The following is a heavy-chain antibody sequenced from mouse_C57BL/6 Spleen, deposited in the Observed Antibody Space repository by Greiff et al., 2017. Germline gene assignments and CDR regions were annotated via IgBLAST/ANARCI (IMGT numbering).Heavy chain of an antibody. V-gene: IGHV1-81*01. CDR3: ANYYDYDCAMDY. J-gene: IGHJ4*01. Sequence: QVQLMESGAELARPGASVKLSCKASGYTFTSYGISWVKQRTGQGLEWIGEIYPRSGNTYYNEKFKGKATLTADKSSSPAYMELRSLTSEDSAVXFCANYYDYDCAMDYWGQGTSVTVSS. D-gene: IGHD2-4*01. CDR2: IYPRSGNT. CDR1: GYTFTSYG.